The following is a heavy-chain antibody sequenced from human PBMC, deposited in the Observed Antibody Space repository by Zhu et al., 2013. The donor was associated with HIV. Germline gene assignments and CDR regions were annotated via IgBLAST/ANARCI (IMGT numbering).Heavy chain of an antibody. J-gene: IGHJ5*02. CDR2: ISAYTGNT. Sequence: TLSSYAISWVRQAPGQGLEWMGWISAYTGNTNYAQKLQGRVTMTTDTSTSTAYMELSSLRSEDTAVYYCARGDGSRSSREWWFDPWGQGTLVTVSS. CDR3: ARGDGSRSSREWWFDP. V-gene: IGHV1-18*01. D-gene: IGHD6-13*01. CDR1: TLSSYA.